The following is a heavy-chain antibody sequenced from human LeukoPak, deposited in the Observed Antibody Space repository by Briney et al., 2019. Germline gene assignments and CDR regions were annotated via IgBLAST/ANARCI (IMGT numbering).Heavy chain of an antibody. J-gene: IGHJ3*02. V-gene: IGHV3-48*01. Sequence: GGSLRLSCAASGFTFSSYSMNWVRQAPGKGLEWVSYISSSSSTIYYADSVKGRFTISRDNAKNSLYLQMNSLRAEDTAVYYCARDPHYYDSSGYYYADAFDIWGQGTMVTVSS. CDR1: GFTFSSYS. CDR3: ARDPHYYDSSGYYYADAFDI. CDR2: ISSSSSTI. D-gene: IGHD3-22*01.